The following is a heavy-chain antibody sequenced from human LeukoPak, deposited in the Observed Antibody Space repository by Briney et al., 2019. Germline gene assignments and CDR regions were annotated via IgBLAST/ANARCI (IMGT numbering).Heavy chain of an antibody. D-gene: IGHD3-22*01. V-gene: IGHV4-59*01. J-gene: IGHJ3*02. Sequence: SETLSLTCTVSGGPISSYYWSWIRQPPGKGLEWIGYIYYSGSTNYNPSLKSRVTISVDTSKNQFSLKLSSVTAADTAVYYCAGSYDSSATGDAFDIWGQGTMVTVSS. CDR2: IYYSGST. CDR1: GGPISSYY. CDR3: AGSYDSSATGDAFDI.